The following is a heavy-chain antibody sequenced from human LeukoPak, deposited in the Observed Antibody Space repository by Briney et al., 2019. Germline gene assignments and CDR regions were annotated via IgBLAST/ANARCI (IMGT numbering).Heavy chain of an antibody. V-gene: IGHV3-23*01. D-gene: IGHD5-18*01. J-gene: IGHJ6*02. Sequence: GGSLRLSCAASGFTFSDYYMSWVRQAPGKGLEWVSAISGSGGSTYYADSVKGRFTISRDNSKNTLYLQMNSLRAEDTAVYYCAKDRVDTALGMDVWGQGTTVTVSS. CDR2: ISGSGGST. CDR3: AKDRVDTALGMDV. CDR1: GFTFSDYY.